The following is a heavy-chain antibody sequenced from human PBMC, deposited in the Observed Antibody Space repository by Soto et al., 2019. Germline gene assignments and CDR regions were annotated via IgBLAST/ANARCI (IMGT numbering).Heavy chain of an antibody. J-gene: IGHJ6*02. D-gene: IGHD2-2*01. CDR2: ISAYNGNT. V-gene: IGHV1-18*01. CDR1: GYTFTSYG. Sequence: ASVKVSCKASGYTFTSYGISWVRQAPGQGLEWMGWISAYNGNTNYAQKLQGRVTMTTDTSTSTAYMELRRLRSDDKAVYYCARDGWVVVVPAATRSYYYSYGMDVWGPGITVT. CDR3: ARDGWVVVVPAATRSYYYSYGMDV.